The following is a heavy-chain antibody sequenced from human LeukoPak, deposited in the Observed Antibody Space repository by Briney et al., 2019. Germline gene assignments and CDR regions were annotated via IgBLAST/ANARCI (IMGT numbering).Heavy chain of an antibody. CDR3: AKNGGIYDYVWGSYRYYFDY. Sequence: AGGSLRLSCAASGFTFSSYAMSWVRQAPGKGLEWVSAISGSGGSTYYADPVKGRFTISRDNSKNTLYLQMNSLRAEDTAVYYYAKNGGIYDYVWGSYRYYFDYWGQGTLVTVSS. CDR1: GFTFSSYA. CDR2: ISGSGGST. V-gene: IGHV3-23*01. D-gene: IGHD3-16*02. J-gene: IGHJ4*02.